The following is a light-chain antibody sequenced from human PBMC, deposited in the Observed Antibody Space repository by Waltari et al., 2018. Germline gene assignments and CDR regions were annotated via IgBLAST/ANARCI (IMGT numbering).Light chain of an antibody. J-gene: IGKJ4*01. CDR1: QSVTSIS. V-gene: IGKV3-20*01. CDR3: QQYDGEVVT. CDR2: GTS. Sequence: EIVLPQSPGPLSLSPGERATLSCRASQSVTSISLTWYQKKVGQAPRLLIYGTSSRATGIPDRFSGSGSGTEFTLTISRLEPEDFAVYYCQQYDGEVVTFGGGTKVEI.